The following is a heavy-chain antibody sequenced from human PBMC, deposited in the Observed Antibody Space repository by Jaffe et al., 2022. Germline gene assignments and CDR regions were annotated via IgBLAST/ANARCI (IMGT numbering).Heavy chain of an antibody. CDR2: IYHSGST. Sequence: QVQLQESGPGLVKPSETLSLTCAVSGYSISSGYYWGWIRQPPGKGLEWIGSIYHSGSTYYNPSLKSRVTISVDTSKNQFSLKLSSVTAADTAVYYCARDGGVGYCSSTSCVLRPSAEYFQHWGQGTLVTVSS. CDR3: ARDGGVGYCSSTSCVLRPSAEYFQH. CDR1: GYSISSGYY. V-gene: IGHV4-38-2*02. J-gene: IGHJ1*01. D-gene: IGHD2-2*01.